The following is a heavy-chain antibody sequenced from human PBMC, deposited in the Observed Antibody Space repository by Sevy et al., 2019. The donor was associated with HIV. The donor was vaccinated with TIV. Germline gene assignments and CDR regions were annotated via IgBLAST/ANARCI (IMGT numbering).Heavy chain of an antibody. V-gene: IGHV3-43D*03. CDR2: INWDGSSV. Sequence: GGSLRLSCEASGFTFGNYAMHWVRQGPGKGLEWVSVINWDGSSVYYADTVEGRFTLSRDNTKNSLYVEMSSLTVEDTAFYYCVKDPRKYAGRVGDYFDPWGQGTLVTVSS. J-gene: IGHJ5*02. D-gene: IGHD2-2*01. CDR3: VKDPRKYAGRVGDYFDP. CDR1: GFTFGNYA.